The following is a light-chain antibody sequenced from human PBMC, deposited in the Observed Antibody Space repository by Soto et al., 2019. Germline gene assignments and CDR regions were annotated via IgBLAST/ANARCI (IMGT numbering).Light chain of an antibody. Sequence: QSALTQPRSVSGSPGQSVTISCTGTYSDIGSYNDVSWYQHHPANAPRLMIFDVSQRPSGVPDRFSGSKSGNTASLTIFGLQTEDEADYYCCSYVRAYRLMIFGEGTKLTVL. CDR3: CSYVRAYRLMI. V-gene: IGLV2-11*01. J-gene: IGLJ2*01. CDR2: DVS. CDR1: YSDIGSYND.